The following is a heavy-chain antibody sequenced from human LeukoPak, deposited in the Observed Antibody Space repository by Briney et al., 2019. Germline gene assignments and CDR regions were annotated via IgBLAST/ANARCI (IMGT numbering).Heavy chain of an antibody. Sequence: GESLRLSCAASGFTFSSYAMGWVRQAPGKGLEWVSAIIGSGGSTYYADSVKGRFTISRDNSKNTLYLQMNSLRAEDTGVYYCARDDSGSTDAFDIWGQGTMVTVSS. V-gene: IGHV3-23*01. J-gene: IGHJ3*02. CDR2: IIGSGGST. CDR3: ARDDSGSTDAFDI. CDR1: GFTFSSYA. D-gene: IGHD3-22*01.